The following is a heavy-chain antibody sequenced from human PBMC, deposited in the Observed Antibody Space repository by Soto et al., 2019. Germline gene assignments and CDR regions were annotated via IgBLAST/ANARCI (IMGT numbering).Heavy chain of an antibody. V-gene: IGHV4-59*01. Sequence: SETLSLTCTISGGPLRGFYWALNRQPPGKGLEWIGNIYYSGSANYDPSLRSRVTISLNTSKNQFSLNLNSVTAADTAIYYCARWTYCGGDCYWLDFWGQGTLVTVSS. CDR1: GGPLRGFY. CDR2: IYYSGSA. CDR3: ARWTYCGGDCYWLDF. J-gene: IGHJ4*02. D-gene: IGHD2-21*02.